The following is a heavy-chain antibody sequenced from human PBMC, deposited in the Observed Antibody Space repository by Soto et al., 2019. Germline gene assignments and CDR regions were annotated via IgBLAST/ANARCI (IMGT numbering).Heavy chain of an antibody. V-gene: IGHV4-31*11. CDR1: GGSISSGGFY. J-gene: IGHJ5*02. Sequence: SETLSLTCAVSGGSISSGGFYWSWIRQHPGKGLEWIVYIYYSGSTYYNPSLKSRVTISVDTSKNPLSLKLSSVTAADTAVYYCARGTTYYASVWGSHETTWFAPWGQGPLVTVS. CDR3: ARGTTYYASVWGSHETTWFAP. D-gene: IGHD3-16*01. CDR2: IYYSGST.